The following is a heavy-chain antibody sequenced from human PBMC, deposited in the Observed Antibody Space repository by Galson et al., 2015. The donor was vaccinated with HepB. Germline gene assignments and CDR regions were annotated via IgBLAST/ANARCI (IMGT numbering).Heavy chain of an antibody. J-gene: IGHJ6*02. CDR2: ISYDGSNK. CDR1: GFTFSSYG. D-gene: IGHD2-2*02. Sequence: SLRLSCAASGFTFSSYGMHWVRPAPGKGLEWVAVISYDGSNKYYADSVKGRFTISRDNSKNTLYLQMNSLRAEDTAVYYCAKSRFWGKVVPAAIRDGMDVWGQGTTVTVSS. CDR3: AKSRFWGKVVPAAIRDGMDV. V-gene: IGHV3-30*18.